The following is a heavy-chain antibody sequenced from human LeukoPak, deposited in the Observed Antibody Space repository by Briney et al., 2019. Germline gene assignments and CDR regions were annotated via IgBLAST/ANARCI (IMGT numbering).Heavy chain of an antibody. CDR3: VGRPYYYYGMDV. J-gene: IGHJ6*02. V-gene: IGHV3-53*01. Sequence: GGSLRLSCAASGFTVNSNSMSWVRQATGKGLECVAAIYSGDSTYYPDSVKGRFSISRDNSKNTLYLQMSSLRAEDTAIYYCVGRPYYYYGMDVWGQGTTVTVSS. CDR1: GFTVNSNS. CDR2: IYSGDST.